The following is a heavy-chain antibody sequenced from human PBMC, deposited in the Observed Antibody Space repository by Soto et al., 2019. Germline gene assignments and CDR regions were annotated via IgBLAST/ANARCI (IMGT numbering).Heavy chain of an antibody. CDR3: AREDDYGSGSYYNNWFDP. Sequence: GASVKVSCKASGYTFTSYGISWVRQAPGQGLEWMGWISAYNGNTNYAQKLQGRVTMTTDTSTSTAYMELRSLRSDDTAVYYCAREDDYGSGSYYNNWFDPWGQGTLVTVSS. CDR2: ISAYNGNT. J-gene: IGHJ5*02. CDR1: GYTFTSYG. D-gene: IGHD3-10*01. V-gene: IGHV1-18*01.